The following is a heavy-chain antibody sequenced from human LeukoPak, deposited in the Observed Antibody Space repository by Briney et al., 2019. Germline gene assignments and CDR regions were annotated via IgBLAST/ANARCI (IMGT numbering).Heavy chain of an antibody. CDR2: MYYSGST. V-gene: IGHV4-59*01. Sequence: SETLSLTCTVSDDSITMYYWTWIRQPPGKGLEWIGYMYYSGSTNYNPSLKSRVTISVDMSKNQLSLKLSSVTAADTDVYYRARGVIDGPRPPYYYLDVWGKGTTVNLSS. J-gene: IGHJ6*03. D-gene: IGHD3-9*01. CDR3: ARGVIDGPRPPYYYLDV. CDR1: DDSITMYY.